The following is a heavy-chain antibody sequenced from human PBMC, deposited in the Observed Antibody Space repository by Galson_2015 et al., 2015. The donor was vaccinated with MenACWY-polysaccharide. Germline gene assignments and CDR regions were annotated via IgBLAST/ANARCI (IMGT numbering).Heavy chain of an antibody. J-gene: IGHJ6*02. CDR2: INPNSGGT. CDR3: ARDGSSSSPYYYYGMDV. CDR1: GYTFTGYY. V-gene: IGHV1-2*02. D-gene: IGHD6-6*01. Sequence: SVKVSCKASGYTFTGYYMHWVRQAPGQGLEWMGWINPNSGGTNYAQKFQGRVTMTRDTSISTAYVELSRLRSDDTAVYYCARDGSSSSPYYYYGMDVWGQGTTVTVSS.